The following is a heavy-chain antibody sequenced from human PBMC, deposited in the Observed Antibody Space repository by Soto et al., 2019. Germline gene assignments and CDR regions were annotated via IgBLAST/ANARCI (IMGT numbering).Heavy chain of an antibody. Sequence: PSETLSLTCTVSGGSISSSSYYWGWIRQPPGKGLEWIGSIYYSGSTYYNPSLKSRVTISVDTSKNQFSLKLSSVTAADTAVYYCASLGPPYGMDVWGQGTTVTVS. J-gene: IGHJ6*02. CDR2: IYYSGST. CDR3: ASLGPPYGMDV. CDR1: GGSISSSSYY. V-gene: IGHV4-39*01. D-gene: IGHD3-3*02.